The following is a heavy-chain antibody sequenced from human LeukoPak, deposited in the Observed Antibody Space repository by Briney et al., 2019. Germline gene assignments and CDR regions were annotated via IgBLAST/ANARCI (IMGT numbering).Heavy chain of an antibody. J-gene: IGHJ4*02. D-gene: IGHD3-10*01. V-gene: IGHV5-51*01. CDR2: IYPGDSDT. CDR1: GYIFTNYR. Sequence: GESLKISCKGSGYIFTNYRIGWVRQMPGKGLEWMGIIYPGDSDTRYSPSFQGQVTISADKSISTAYLQWSNLEASDTAMYYCARPYGSGYYYFDYWGQGTLVTVSS. CDR3: ARPYGSGYYYFDY.